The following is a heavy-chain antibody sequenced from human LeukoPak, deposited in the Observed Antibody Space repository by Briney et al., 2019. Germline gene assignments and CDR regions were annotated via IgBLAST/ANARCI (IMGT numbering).Heavy chain of an antibody. D-gene: IGHD2-15*01. Sequence: GGSLRLSCAASGFTFSSYGMPWVRQAPGKGLEWVAVIWYDGSNKYYADSVKGRFTISRDNSKNTLYLQMNSLRAEDTAVYYCARDRNCSGGSCYFRGPYYYYYGMDVWGQGTTVTVSS. CDR1: GFTFSSYG. CDR3: ARDRNCSGGSCYFRGPYYYYYGMDV. CDR2: IWYDGSNK. V-gene: IGHV3-33*01. J-gene: IGHJ6*02.